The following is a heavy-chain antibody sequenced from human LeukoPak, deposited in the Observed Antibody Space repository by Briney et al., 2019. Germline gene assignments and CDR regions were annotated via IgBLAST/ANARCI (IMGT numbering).Heavy chain of an antibody. J-gene: IGHJ5*02. CDR1: GGSIGSGGYY. CDR3: ARSFAYSSSSGGPS. Sequence: SETLSLTCTVSGGSIGSGGYYWSWIRQHPGKGLEWIGYIYYSGSTYYNPSLKSRVTISVDTSKNQFSLKLSSVTAADTAVYYCARSFAYSSSSGGPSWGQGTLVTVSS. D-gene: IGHD6-6*01. CDR2: IYYSGST. V-gene: IGHV4-31*03.